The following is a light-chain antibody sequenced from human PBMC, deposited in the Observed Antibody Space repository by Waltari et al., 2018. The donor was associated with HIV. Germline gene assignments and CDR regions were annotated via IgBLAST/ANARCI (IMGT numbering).Light chain of an antibody. V-gene: IGLV7-46*01. Sequence: QAVVTQEPSLTVSPGGTVTLTCDSEAPRTLIYDTNNRHSWTPARFSGSLLGCKAALTLSGAQSDDEAEYYCLLSFSYSGARRVFGGGTKLTVL. CDR3: LLSFSYSGARRV. J-gene: IGLJ3*02. CDR2: DTN.